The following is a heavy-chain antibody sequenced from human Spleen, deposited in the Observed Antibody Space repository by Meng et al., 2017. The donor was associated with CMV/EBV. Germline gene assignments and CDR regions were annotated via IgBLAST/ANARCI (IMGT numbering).Heavy chain of an antibody. CDR1: GGSVSSGSYY. CDR2: IYYSGST. D-gene: IGHD3-3*01. J-gene: IGHJ4*02. Sequence: SETLSLTCTVSGGSVSSGSYYWSWIRQPPGKGLEWIGYIYYSGSTNYNPSLKSRVTISVDTSKNQFSLKLSSVTAADTAVYYCARNSLRFFDYWGQGTTVTVSS. CDR3: ARNSLRFFDY. V-gene: IGHV4-61*01.